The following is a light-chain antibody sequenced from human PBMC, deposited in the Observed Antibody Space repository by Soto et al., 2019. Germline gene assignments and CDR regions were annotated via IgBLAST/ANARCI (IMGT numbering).Light chain of an antibody. V-gene: IGKV3-15*01. CDR3: QQYHSWPRT. Sequence: EIVLTQSPATLSVSPGDRASLSCRASQSVSTNLAWYQHKPGQPPRLLFYSVSARASGVPARYSVSGSETDFTLTISSLQSEDLAVYYCQQYHSWPRTCGQGTKVE. J-gene: IGKJ1*01. CDR1: QSVSTN. CDR2: SVS.